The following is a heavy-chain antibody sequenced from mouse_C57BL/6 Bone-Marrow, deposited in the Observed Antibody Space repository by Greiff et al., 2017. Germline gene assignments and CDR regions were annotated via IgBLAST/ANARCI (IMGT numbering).Heavy chain of an antibody. Sequence: QVQLQQSGTELVKPGASVKLSCKASGYTFTSYWMHWVKQRPGQGLEWIGNINPSNGGTNYNEKFKSKATLTVDKSSSTAYMQLSSLTSEDSAVYYCARSGSDYTYFDYWGQGTTLTVSS. CDR2: INPSNGGT. CDR1: GYTFTSYW. J-gene: IGHJ2*01. CDR3: ARSGSDYTYFDY. D-gene: IGHD2-4*01. V-gene: IGHV1-53*01.